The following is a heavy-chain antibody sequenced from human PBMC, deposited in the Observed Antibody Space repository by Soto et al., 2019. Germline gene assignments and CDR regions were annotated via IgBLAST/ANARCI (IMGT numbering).Heavy chain of an antibody. CDR2: IYTSGST. CDR1: GGSISSYD. V-gene: IGHV4-4*07. Sequence: SETLSLSCTVSGGSISSYDWNWIRKPAGKGLEWLGRIYTSGSTYYNPSLKSRVTISVDTSKNQFSLKLSSVTAADTAVYYCARGLVRGVIIKNHNWFDPWGQGTLVTVSS. CDR3: ARGLVRGVIIKNHNWFDP. J-gene: IGHJ5*02. D-gene: IGHD3-10*01.